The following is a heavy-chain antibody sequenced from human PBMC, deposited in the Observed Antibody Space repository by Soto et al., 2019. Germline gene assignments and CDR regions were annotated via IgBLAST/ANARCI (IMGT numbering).Heavy chain of an antibody. V-gene: IGHV2-5*02. CDR2: IYWDDDK. Sequence: ITLKESGPTLVKPTQTLTLTCTFSGFSLSTSGVGVGWIRQPPGKALEWLALIYWDDDKRYSPSLKSRLTITKDTSKNQVVLTMTNMDPVDTATYYCAHRGIWGYFDYWGQGTLVTVSS. CDR3: AHRGIWGYFDY. D-gene: IGHD2-15*01. CDR1: GFSLSTSGVG. J-gene: IGHJ4*02.